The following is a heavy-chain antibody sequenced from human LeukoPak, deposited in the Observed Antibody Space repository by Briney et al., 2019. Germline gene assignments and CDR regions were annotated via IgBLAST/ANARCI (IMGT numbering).Heavy chain of an antibody. D-gene: IGHD1-26*01. CDR1: GFTFSSYA. J-gene: IGHJ1*01. CDR2: ISGSGGGT. CDR3: AKDPDGYSGSLSSFSAH. V-gene: IGHV3-23*01. Sequence: PGGSLRLSCAASGFTFSSYAMSWVRQAPGKGLEWVSAISGSGGGTYYADSVKGRFTISRDNAKNALYLQMNSLRAEDTAVYYCAKDPDGYSGSLSSFSAHWGQGTLVTVSS.